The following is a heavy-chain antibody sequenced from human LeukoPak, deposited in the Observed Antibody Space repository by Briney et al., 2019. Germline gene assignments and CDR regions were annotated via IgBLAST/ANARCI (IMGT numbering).Heavy chain of an antibody. J-gene: IGHJ4*02. CDR1: GFTFSSYT. CDR3: LSLGGDYVGY. Sequence: PGGSLRLSCAASGFTFSSYTMNWVRQAPGKGLEWVSGVQRSSSIYYADSVKGRFTISRDNSKNTVDLQMNSLRAEDTAVYFCLSLGGDYVGYGGQGTLVTVSS. D-gene: IGHD1-26*01. CDR2: VQRSSSI. V-gene: IGHV3-53*01.